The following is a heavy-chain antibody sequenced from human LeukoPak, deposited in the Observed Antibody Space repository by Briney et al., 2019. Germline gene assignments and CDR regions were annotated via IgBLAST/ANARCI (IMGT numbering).Heavy chain of an antibody. J-gene: IGHJ4*02. D-gene: IGHD6-19*01. V-gene: IGHV3-30*02. CDR2: IRYDGSNK. CDR1: GFTFSSYG. Sequence: PGGSLRLSCAASGFTFSSYGVHWVRQAPGKGLEWVAFIRYDGSNKYYADSVKGRFTISRDNSKNTLYLQMNSLRAEDTAVYYCAKDTRSRGSSGWYYGYFDYWGQGTLVTVSS. CDR3: AKDTRSRGSSGWYYGYFDY.